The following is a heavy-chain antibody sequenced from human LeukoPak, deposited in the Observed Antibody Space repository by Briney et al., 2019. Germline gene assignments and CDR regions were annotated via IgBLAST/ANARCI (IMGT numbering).Heavy chain of an antibody. CDR1: GFTFSSYW. V-gene: IGHV3-74*01. Sequence: GGSLRLSCAASGFTFSSYWMHWVRQAPGKGLVWVSRLNNDGSSTNYADSVKGQFTISRDNAKNTLYLQMNSLRAEDTVVYYCARIAWDAFDIWGQGTMVTVSS. CDR2: LNNDGSST. J-gene: IGHJ3*02. D-gene: IGHD2-15*01. CDR3: ARIAWDAFDI.